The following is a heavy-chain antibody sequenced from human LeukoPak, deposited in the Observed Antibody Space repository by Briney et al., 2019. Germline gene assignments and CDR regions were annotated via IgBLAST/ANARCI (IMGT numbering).Heavy chain of an antibody. CDR2: ISGSGGST. CDR3: AKSDYYDSSGYYYGSDY. J-gene: IGHJ4*02. CDR1: GFTFSSYA. Sequence: GSLRLSCAASGFTFSSYAMTWVRQAPGKGLEWVSGISGSGGSTYYADSVKGRFTISRDNSKNTRYVQMNSLRAEDAAVYYCAKSDYYDSSGYYYGSDYWGQGTLVTVPS. V-gene: IGHV3-23*01. D-gene: IGHD3-22*01.